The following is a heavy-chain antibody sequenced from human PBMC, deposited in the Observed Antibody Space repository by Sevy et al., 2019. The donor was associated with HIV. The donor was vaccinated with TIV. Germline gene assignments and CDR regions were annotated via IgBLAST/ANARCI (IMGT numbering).Heavy chain of an antibody. CDR3: ARDEQRPYYYGSGNMGH. CDR2: MNPNSGKT. CDR1: GYTFTNYE. J-gene: IGHJ4*02. V-gene: IGHV1-8*01. Sequence: ASVKVSCKASGYTFTNYEINWVRQATGQGLEWMGWMNPNSGKTGYAPQFHGRVTMTRNTSLNIAYMELSSLRSDDTAVCYCARDEQRPYYYGSGNMGHWGQGTLVTVSS. D-gene: IGHD3-10*01.